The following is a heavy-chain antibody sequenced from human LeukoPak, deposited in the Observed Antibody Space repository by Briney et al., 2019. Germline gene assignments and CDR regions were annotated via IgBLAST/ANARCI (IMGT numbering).Heavy chain of an antibody. CDR3: AKDDSVYYYDSSGYYPDY. J-gene: IGHJ4*02. V-gene: IGHV3-9*01. CDR1: GFTFDDYA. D-gene: IGHD3-22*01. CDR2: ISWNSGSI. Sequence: GGSLRLSCAASGFTFDDYAMHWVRQAPGKGLEWVSGISWNSGSIGHAESVKGRFTISRDDAKNSLYLQMNSLRAEDTAVYYCAKDDSVYYYDSSGYYPDYWGQGTLVTVSS.